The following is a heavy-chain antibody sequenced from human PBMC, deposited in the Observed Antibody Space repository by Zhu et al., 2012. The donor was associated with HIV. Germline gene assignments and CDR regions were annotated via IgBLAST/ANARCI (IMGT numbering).Heavy chain of an antibody. D-gene: IGHD3-10*01. V-gene: IGHV4-30-4*08. CDR2: IHHSGTT. CDR3: ARADGSGTYYYYYMDV. J-gene: IGHJ6*03. Sequence: QVQLQESGPGLVKPSQTLSLTCTVSGGSISSGDYYWSWIRQPPGKGLEWIAYIHHSGTTYYNPSLKSRLSTSIDTSKNQFSLRLSSVSAANTAVYFCARADGSGTYYYYYMDVWGKGPRSPSP. CDR1: GGSISSGDYY.